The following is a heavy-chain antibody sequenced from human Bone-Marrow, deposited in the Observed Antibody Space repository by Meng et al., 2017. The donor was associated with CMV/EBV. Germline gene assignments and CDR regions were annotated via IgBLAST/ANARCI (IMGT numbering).Heavy chain of an antibody. V-gene: IGHV1-2*02. D-gene: IGHD2-21*01. J-gene: IGHJ4*02. CDR1: GYTFTGYY. CDR3: ALLSGGHIVVVIGY. Sequence: ASVKVSCKASGYTFTGYYMHWVRQAPGQGLEWLGWINPNSGGTNYAQEFQGRVSMTRDTSISTAYMVLSRLRSDDAAVYYCALLSGGHIVVVIGYWGQGTLVTVSS. CDR2: INPNSGGT.